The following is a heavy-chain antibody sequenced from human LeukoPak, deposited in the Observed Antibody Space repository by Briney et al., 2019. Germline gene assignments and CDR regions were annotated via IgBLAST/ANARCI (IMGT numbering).Heavy chain of an antibody. J-gene: IGHJ4*02. CDR1: DGSISGFY. D-gene: IGHD6-13*01. CDR2: IHYRGSP. CDR3: ARMGQQLADY. Sequence: ETLSLTCTVSDGSISGFYWSRIRQPPGKGLEWIGYIHYRGSPSYNPALKSRVTISVDTSKSQFSLKLNSVTAADTAVYYCARMGQQLADYWGQGTLVTVST. V-gene: IGHV4-59*01.